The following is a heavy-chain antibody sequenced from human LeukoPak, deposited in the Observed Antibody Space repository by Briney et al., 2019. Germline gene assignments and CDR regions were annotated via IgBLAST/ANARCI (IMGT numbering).Heavy chain of an antibody. D-gene: IGHD6-13*01. CDR3: ARDQGIGAAGYDF. CDR1: GYRLTDGF. J-gene: IGHJ4*02. Sequence: ASVTVSCKVSGYRLTDGFIQWVRQAPGEGLEWVGGFDPEEGKKLYARKFQGRVTTTEDTSTDIAYMELHSLTSEDTAVYYCARDQGIGAAGYDFWGQGTLVTVSS. CDR2: FDPEEGKK. V-gene: IGHV1-24*01.